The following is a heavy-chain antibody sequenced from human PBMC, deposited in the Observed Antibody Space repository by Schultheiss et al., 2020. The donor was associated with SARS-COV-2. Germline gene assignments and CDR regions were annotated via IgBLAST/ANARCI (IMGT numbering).Heavy chain of an antibody. Sequence: SETLSLTCAVYGESFSGYYWSWIRQPPGKGLEWIGEINHRGGTNYNPSLKSRVTISVDTSKNQFSLRLSSVTAADTAIYYCARLGSGWQIDYWGQGTLVTVSS. D-gene: IGHD6-19*01. V-gene: IGHV4-34*01. CDR3: ARLGSGWQIDY. J-gene: IGHJ4*02. CDR1: GESFSGYY. CDR2: INHRGGT.